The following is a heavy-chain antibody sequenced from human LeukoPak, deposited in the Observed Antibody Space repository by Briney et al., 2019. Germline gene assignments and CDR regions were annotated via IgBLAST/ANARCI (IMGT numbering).Heavy chain of an antibody. CDR3: ARGGIDYGEIFDY. V-gene: IGHV3-53*01. CDR1: GFTVSSNY. CDR2: IYSGGST. Sequence: GGSLRLSCAASGFTVSSNYMSWVRQAPGKGLEWVSVIYSGGSTYYADSVKGRFTISRDNSKNTLYLQMNSLRAEDTAVCYCARGGIDYGEIFDYWGQGTLVAVSS. J-gene: IGHJ4*02. D-gene: IGHD4-17*01.